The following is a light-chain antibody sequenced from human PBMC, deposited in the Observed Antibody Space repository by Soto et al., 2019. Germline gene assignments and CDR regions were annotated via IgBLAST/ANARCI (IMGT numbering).Light chain of an antibody. V-gene: IGLV2-8*01. CDR1: SSDVGGYNY. CDR2: EVS. J-gene: IGLJ2*01. Sequence: QSVLTQPPSASGSPGQSVTISCTGTSSDVGGYNYVSWYQQHPGKAPKLMIYEVSKRPSGAPDRFSGSKSGNTASLTVSGLQAEDEADYYCSSYAGNNNLVFGGGTKVTVL. CDR3: SSYAGNNNLV.